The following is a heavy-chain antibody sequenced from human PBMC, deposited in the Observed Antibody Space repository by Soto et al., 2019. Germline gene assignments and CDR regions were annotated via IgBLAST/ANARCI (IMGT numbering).Heavy chain of an antibody. CDR3: ATHRNGDDYFGLDV. J-gene: IGHJ6*02. CDR2: IWNDGSNE. V-gene: IGHV3-33*08. CDR1: GFTFRDYG. D-gene: IGHD2-8*01. Sequence: QVQLVESGGGVVQPGRSLRLSCGASGFTFRDYGMHCGRQAPGKGLEWVAVIWNDGSNEEYAESVKGRFTISRDNSKDTLYLQMNSLRSEDKGVYFCATHRNGDDYFGLDVWGQGTTVIVSS.